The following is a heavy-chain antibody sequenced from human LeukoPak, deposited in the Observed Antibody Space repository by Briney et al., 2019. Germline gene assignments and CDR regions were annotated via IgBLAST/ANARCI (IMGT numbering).Heavy chain of an antibody. CDR2: ISVRGGST. J-gene: IGHJ4*02. D-gene: IGHD3-3*01. Sequence: GGSLRLSCAASGFTFSTYAMNWVRLAPGKGLEWVSVISVRGGSTYYADSVKGRFTISRDNSKNTLYLQMNSLRAEDTAVYYCAKDTAGLVLRSPFDYWGQGTLVTVSS. V-gene: IGHV3-23*01. CDR3: AKDTAGLVLRSPFDY. CDR1: GFTFSTYA.